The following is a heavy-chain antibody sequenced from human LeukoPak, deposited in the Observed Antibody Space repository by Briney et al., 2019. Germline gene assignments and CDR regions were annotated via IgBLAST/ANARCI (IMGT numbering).Heavy chain of an antibody. Sequence: ETLSLNCAVYGGSFSGHYWSWIRQAPGKGLEWVSAISVGSDVIYYADSVKGRFAISRDNSKHTVYLQMDSLRAEDTAVYYCAKSHVSTATGTGRYFDYWGQGTLVTVSS. CDR3: AKSHVSTATGTGRYFDY. D-gene: IGHD3-9*01. CDR1: GGSFSGHY. V-gene: IGHV3-23*01. J-gene: IGHJ4*02. CDR2: ISVGSDVI.